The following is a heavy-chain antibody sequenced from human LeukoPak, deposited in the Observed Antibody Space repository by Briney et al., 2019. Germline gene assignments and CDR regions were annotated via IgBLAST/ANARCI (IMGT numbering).Heavy chain of an antibody. D-gene: IGHD1-26*01. CDR2: TYYRSKWYS. CDR1: GDTVSSSSGA. J-gene: IGHJ4*02. CDR3: ARDRSGSLFYDY. V-gene: IGHV6-1*01. Sequence: SQTLSLTCAISGDTVSSSSGAWSWIRQSPSRGLEWLGRTYYRSKWYSDYAVAVKSRITINPDTSKNQFSLQLNPVTPEDTAVYYCARDRSGSLFYDYWGQGTLVTVSS.